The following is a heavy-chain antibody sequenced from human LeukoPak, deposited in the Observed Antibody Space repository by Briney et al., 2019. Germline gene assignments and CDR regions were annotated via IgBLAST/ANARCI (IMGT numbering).Heavy chain of an antibody. CDR2: IIPIFGTG. J-gene: IGHJ5*02. Sequence: SVKVSCKASGGTFSIHGISWVRQAPGQGLEWMGGIIPIFGTGNYAQTFQGRVTITTDESTSTAYMEMGSLKSEEKAVYYCAWGQPYYDLWSERTGWFDPWGQGTLVTVSS. CDR3: AWGQPYYDLWSERTGWFDP. V-gene: IGHV1-69*05. D-gene: IGHD3-3*01. CDR1: GGTFSIHG.